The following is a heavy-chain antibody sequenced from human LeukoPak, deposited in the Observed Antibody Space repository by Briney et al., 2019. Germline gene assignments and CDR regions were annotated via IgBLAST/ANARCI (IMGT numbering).Heavy chain of an antibody. CDR3: AKMSGDYGYWYFDL. CDR1: GLTLSSYA. D-gene: IGHD4-17*01. CDR2: ISGSGGST. Sequence: PGGSLRLSCAASGLTLSSYAMSWVRQAPGKGLEWVSTISGSGGSTYYADSVKGRFTISRDNSKNTLYLQMNSLRAEDTAIYYCAKMSGDYGYWYFDLWGRGTLVTVSS. V-gene: IGHV3-23*01. J-gene: IGHJ2*01.